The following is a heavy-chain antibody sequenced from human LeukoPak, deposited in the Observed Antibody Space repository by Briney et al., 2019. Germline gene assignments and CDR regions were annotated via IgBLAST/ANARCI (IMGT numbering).Heavy chain of an antibody. CDR2: INPNSGGT. CDR3: ARTSNNPQRLASTNGFDP. V-gene: IGHV1-2*06. CDR1: GYTFTGYY. J-gene: IGHJ5*02. Sequence: GASVKVSCKASGYTFTGYYMNWVRQAPGQGLEWMGRINPNSGGTNYAQKVQGRVTMTRDTSISTAYMELSRLRSDDTAVYYCARTSNNPQRLASTNGFDPWGQGTLVTVSS. D-gene: IGHD6-19*01.